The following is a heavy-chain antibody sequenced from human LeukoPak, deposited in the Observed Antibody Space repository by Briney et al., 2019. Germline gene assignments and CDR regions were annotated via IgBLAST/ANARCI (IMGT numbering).Heavy chain of an antibody. CDR3: ARDRCCGDCYADDAFDI. V-gene: IGHV1-69*04. CDR2: IIPIFGIA. D-gene: IGHD2-21*02. J-gene: IGHJ3*02. CDR1: GGTFSSYA. Sequence: SVKVSCKASGGTFSSYAINWVRQAPGQGLEWMGRIIPIFGIANYAQKFHGRVTITAYTYTSTAYMELSSLRSEDTAVYYCARDRCCGDCYADDAFDIWGQGTMITVSS.